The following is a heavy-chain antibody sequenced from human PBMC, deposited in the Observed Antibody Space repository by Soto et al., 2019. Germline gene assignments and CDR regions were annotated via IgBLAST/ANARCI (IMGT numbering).Heavy chain of an antibody. V-gene: IGHV3-30-3*01. Sequence: GGSLRLSCAASGFTFSSFAMPWVRQAPGKGLEWVAVISYDGSNKYYADSVKGRFTMSRDNSENTLYLQMNSLRAEDTAVYYCARDLQLVGTFDYWGQGTLVTVSS. D-gene: IGHD6-6*01. CDR1: GFTFSSFA. CDR3: ARDLQLVGTFDY. CDR2: ISYDGSNK. J-gene: IGHJ4*02.